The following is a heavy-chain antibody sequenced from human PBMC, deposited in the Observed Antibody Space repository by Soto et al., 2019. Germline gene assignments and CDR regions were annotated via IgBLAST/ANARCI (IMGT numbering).Heavy chain of an antibody. CDR3: GRDYYDGSRYYNDY. CDR1: GFTFGDYA. V-gene: IGHV3-49*03. J-gene: IGHJ4*02. D-gene: IGHD3-22*01. CDR2: IRSKAYGGTT. Sequence: SLRLSCTGSGFTFGDYAMNWFRQAPGKGLEWVGFIRSKAYGGTTQYAASVKDIFTISRDDSKNSLYLQMNSLKTEDTAVYYCGRDYYDGSRYYNDYWGQGTLVTVSS.